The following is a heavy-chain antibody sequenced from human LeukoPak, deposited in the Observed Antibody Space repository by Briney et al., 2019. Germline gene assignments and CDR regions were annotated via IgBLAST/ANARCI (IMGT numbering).Heavy chain of an antibody. CDR1: GFTFGDYA. D-gene: IGHD3-3*01. CDR2: VSWNSGTI. J-gene: IGHJ6*04. V-gene: IGHV3-9*01. Sequence: PGSSLRLFCAASGFTFGDYAMHWVRPAPGKGLEWVSGVSWNSGTIGYADSVQGRFPLSRDNAQNSLYLQMNSLRAEDTALYSCAKGGQITIFGVVGDVWGKGTTVTVSS. CDR3: AKGGQITIFGVVGDV.